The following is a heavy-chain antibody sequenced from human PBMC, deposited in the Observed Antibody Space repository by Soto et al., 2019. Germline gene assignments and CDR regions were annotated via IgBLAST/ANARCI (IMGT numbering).Heavy chain of an antibody. CDR3: SASVHDTFVDF. V-gene: IGHV3-73*01. J-gene: IGHJ4*02. CDR1: GFSFSGSA. Sequence: EGSLRLSCAASGFSFSGSAMHWVRQAPGKGLEWVGRVRGKVNSYATAYAASVKGRFIISRDDSKNTAYLQMNSLKTEDTAVYYCSASVHDTFVDFWGQGTLVTVSS. CDR2: VRGKVNSYAT. D-gene: IGHD3-16*01.